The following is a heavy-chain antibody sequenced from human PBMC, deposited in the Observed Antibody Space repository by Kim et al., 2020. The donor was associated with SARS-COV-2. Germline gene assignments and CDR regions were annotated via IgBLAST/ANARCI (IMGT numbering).Heavy chain of an antibody. Sequence: AQKFQGRVTMTRDTSASTVYMELSSLRSEDTAVYYCARTRGYSRGDAFDIWGQGTMVTVSS. J-gene: IGHJ3*02. D-gene: IGHD5-18*01. V-gene: IGHV1-46*01. CDR3: ARTRGYSRGDAFDI.